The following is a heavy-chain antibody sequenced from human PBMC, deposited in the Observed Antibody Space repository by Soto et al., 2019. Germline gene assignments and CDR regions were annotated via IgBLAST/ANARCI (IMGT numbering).Heavy chain of an antibody. CDR1: GGSISSYY. CDR2: IYYSGST. CDR3: ARDGPKYCTGGSCYRPWSDF. Sequence: SETLSLTCTVSGGSISSYYWSWIWQPPGKGLEWIGYIYYSGSTNYNPSLKSRVTISVDTSKNQFSLKLSSVTAADTALYYCARDGPKYCTGGSCYRPWSDFWGQGAQVTVSS. D-gene: IGHD2-15*01. J-gene: IGHJ4*02. V-gene: IGHV4-59*01.